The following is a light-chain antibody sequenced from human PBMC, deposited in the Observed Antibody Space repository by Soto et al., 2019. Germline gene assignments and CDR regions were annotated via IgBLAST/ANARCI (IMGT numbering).Light chain of an antibody. CDR1: SSDVGGYNY. J-gene: IGLJ2*01. V-gene: IGLV2-8*01. CDR2: EVT. Sequence: QSVLTQPPSASGSPGQSVTISCTGTSSDVGGYNYVSWYQQHPGKAPKLIIYEVTKRPSGVPDRFSGSKSGNTASLTVSGLKAEDEADYCCSSYAGSNNLVFSGGTKLTVL. CDR3: SSYAGSNNLV.